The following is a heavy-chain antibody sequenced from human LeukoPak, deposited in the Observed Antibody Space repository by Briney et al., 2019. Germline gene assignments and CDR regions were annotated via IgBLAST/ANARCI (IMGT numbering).Heavy chain of an antibody. V-gene: IGHV4-39*01. D-gene: IGHD5-18*01. Sequence: PSETLSFTCTVSGGSISSSSAYWGWIRQPPGKGLEWIGSIYYSKNTYYNPSLKSRVTISADTSKNQFSLTLGSVSATDTAVYYCVSPRGFSYGYFDYWGRGTLVTVSS. CDR3: VSPRGFSYGYFDY. CDR1: GGSISSSSAY. J-gene: IGHJ4*02. CDR2: IYYSKNT.